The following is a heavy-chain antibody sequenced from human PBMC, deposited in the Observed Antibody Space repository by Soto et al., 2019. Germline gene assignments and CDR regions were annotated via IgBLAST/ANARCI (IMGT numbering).Heavy chain of an antibody. V-gene: IGHV3-23*01. Sequence: GGSLRLSCAASGFTFSSYAMSWVRQAPGKGLEWVSVIGGSGDRTYYADSVRGRFTISRDNSKKTLSLQMNSLRAEDTAIYYCAKGRNPTCSGATCYPVRHHYYKSGMDVWGQGTTVTVSS. CDR3: AKGRNPTCSGATCYPVRHHYYKSGMDV. CDR2: IGGSGDRT. CDR1: GFTFSSYA. D-gene: IGHD2-15*01. J-gene: IGHJ6*02.